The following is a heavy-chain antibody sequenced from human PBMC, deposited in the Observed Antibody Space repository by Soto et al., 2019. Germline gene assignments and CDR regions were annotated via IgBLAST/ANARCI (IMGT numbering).Heavy chain of an antibody. CDR2: IIPILGIA. CDR3: AIGGLIVVATDASDI. V-gene: IGHV1-69*02. Sequence: GASVKVSCKASGGTFSSYTISWVRQSPGQGLEWMGRIIPILGIANYAQKFQGRVTITADRSTSTAYMELSSLRSEDTAVYYCAIGGLIVVATDASDIWGQGTMVTVSS. D-gene: IGHD2-21*01. CDR1: GGTFSSYT. J-gene: IGHJ3*02.